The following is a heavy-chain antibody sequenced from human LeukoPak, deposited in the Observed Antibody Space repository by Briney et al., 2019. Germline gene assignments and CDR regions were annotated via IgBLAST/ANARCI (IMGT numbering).Heavy chain of an antibody. CDR3: ASAPSRDYFDY. V-gene: IGHV1-2*02. Sequence: GWINPNSGGTNYAQNFQGRVTMTRDTSISTAYMELSRLRSDDTAVYYCASAPSRDYFDYWGQGTLVTVSS. J-gene: IGHJ4*02. D-gene: IGHD3-10*01. CDR2: INPNSGGT.